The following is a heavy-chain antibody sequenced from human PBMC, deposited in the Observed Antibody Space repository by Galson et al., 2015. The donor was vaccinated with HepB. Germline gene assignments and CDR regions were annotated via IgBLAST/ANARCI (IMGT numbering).Heavy chain of an antibody. CDR1: GYTFSNYA. J-gene: IGHJ3*01. CDR3: ALRNPPVDACDL. CDR2: INTNTGKP. D-gene: IGHD2-2*01. Sequence: SVKVSCKASGYTFSNYAMNWVRQSPGQGLEWMGWINTNTGKPTYAQGFTGRFVFSFDTSVSTAYLQISSLTSEDNAVYYCALRNPPVDACDLCCQGTLVSGSS. V-gene: IGHV7-4-1*02.